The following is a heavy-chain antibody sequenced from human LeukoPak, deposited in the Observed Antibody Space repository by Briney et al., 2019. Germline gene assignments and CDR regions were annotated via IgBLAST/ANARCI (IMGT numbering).Heavy chain of an antibody. CDR3: ARRIGVAAAYFDY. CDR2: ISSSGSTI. D-gene: IGHD2-15*01. Sequence: PGGSLRLSCAASGFTFSDYYMSWIRQAPGKGLEWVSYISSSGSTIYYADSVKGRFTTSRDNAKNSLYLQMNSLRAEDTAVYYCARRIGVAAAYFDYWGQGTLVTVSS. CDR1: GFTFSDYY. V-gene: IGHV3-11*01. J-gene: IGHJ4*02.